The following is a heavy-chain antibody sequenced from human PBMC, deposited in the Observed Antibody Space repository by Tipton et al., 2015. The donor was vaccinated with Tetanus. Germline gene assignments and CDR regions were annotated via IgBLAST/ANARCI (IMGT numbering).Heavy chain of an antibody. V-gene: IGHV4-39*07. CDR2: IYSYNGNI. CDR3: ARAHYDFWSSDSYYYGMDV. D-gene: IGHD3-3*01. Sequence: TLSLTCTVSGGSISSGTFHWNWIRQPPGKGLEWVGSIYSYNGNIFETPSLKGRVAISLDTSKNQFSLDLNSVTAADTAVYYCARAHYDFWSSDSYYYGMDVWGQGTTVTVSS. J-gene: IGHJ6*02. CDR1: GGSISSGTFH.